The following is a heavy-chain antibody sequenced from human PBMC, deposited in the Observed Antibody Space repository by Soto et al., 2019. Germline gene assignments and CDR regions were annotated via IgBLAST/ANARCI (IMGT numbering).Heavy chain of an antibody. CDR1: GFTFSSYG. CDR3: ARDTLYYYDSSYYYYGMDV. V-gene: IGHV3-33*01. D-gene: IGHD3-22*01. Sequence: GGSLRLSCAASGFTFSSYGMHWVRQAPGKGLEWVAVIWYDGSNKYYADSVKGRFTISRDNSKNTLYLQMNSLRAEDTAVYYCARDTLYYYDSSYYYYGMDVWGQGTTVTVSS. CDR2: IWYDGSNK. J-gene: IGHJ6*02.